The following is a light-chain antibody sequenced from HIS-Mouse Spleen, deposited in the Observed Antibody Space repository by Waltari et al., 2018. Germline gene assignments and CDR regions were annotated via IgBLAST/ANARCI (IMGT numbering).Light chain of an antibody. CDR1: ALPKKY. Sequence: SYELTQPPSVSVSPGQRARITCSGYALPKKYAYWYQQKSGQAPVLVIYEDSKRPSGIPERFSGSSSGTMATLTISGAQVEDEADYYCYSTDSSGNHRVFGGGTKLTVL. J-gene: IGLJ2*01. CDR2: EDS. V-gene: IGLV3-10*01. CDR3: YSTDSSGNHRV.